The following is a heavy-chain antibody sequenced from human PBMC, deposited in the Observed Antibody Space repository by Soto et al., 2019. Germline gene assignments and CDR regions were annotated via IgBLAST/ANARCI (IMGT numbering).Heavy chain of an antibody. D-gene: IGHD2-8*01. Sequence: PSETLSLTCAVSSGSIDNVYWWSWIRQPPGKGLEWIGYIYHSGSTYYNPSLKSRVTISVDRSKNQFSLKLSSVTPDDTAVYYCVRLIGNSWLDSWGQGTPVTVSS. CDR1: SGSIDNVYW. V-gene: IGHV4-30-2*01. J-gene: IGHJ5*01. CDR3: VRLIGNSWLDS. CDR2: IYHSGST.